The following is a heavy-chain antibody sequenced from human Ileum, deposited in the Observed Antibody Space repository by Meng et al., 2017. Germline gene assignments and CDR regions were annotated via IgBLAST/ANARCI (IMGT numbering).Heavy chain of an antibody. CDR1: GFTFSSNW. V-gene: IGHV3-74*01. CDR3: ARGYDFWSGPDY. Sequence: LVESGRGLFQPGGSLRLSCAVSGFTFSSNWMHWVRQAPGKGLVWVSRINSDGSSTSYADSVKGRFTISRDNAKNTLYLQMNSLRAEDTAVYYCARGYDFWSGPDYWGQGTLVTVSS. CDR2: INSDGSST. J-gene: IGHJ4*02. D-gene: IGHD3-3*01.